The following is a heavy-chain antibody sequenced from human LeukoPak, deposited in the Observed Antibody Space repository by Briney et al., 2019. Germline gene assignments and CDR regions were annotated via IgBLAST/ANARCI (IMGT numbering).Heavy chain of an antibody. D-gene: IGHD3-22*01. J-gene: IGHJ2*01. CDR1: GFTFSSYA. V-gene: IGHV3-23*01. Sequence: GGSLRLSCAASGFTFSSYAMSWVRQAPGKGLEWVSAISGSGGSTYYADSVKGRFTISRDNAKNSLYLQMNSLRAEDTAVYYCAREGYDSSAAHLDLWGRGTLVTVSS. CDR3: AREGYDSSAAHLDL. CDR2: ISGSGGST.